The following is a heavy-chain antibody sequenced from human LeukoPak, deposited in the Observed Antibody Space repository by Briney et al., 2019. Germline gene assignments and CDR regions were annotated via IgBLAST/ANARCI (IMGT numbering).Heavy chain of an antibody. CDR3: ATALRRRAVALRHDY. V-gene: IGHV1-24*01. CDR2: FDPEDGET. Sequence: ASVKVSCEVSGYTLTELSMHWVRQAPGKGLEWMGGFDPEDGETIYAQKFQGRVTMTEDTSTDTAYMELSSLRSEDTAVYYCATALRRRAVALRHDYWGQGTLVTVSS. J-gene: IGHJ4*02. CDR1: GYTLTELS. D-gene: IGHD6-19*01.